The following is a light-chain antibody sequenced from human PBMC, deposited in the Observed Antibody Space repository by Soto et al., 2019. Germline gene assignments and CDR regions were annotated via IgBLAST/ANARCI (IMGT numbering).Light chain of an antibody. CDR2: DAS. V-gene: IGKV3-11*01. CDR1: QSVSSY. J-gene: IGKJ1*01. CDR3: QQRSNWPGT. Sequence: EIVLTQSPATLSLSPGERASLSCRASQSVSSYLAWYQQKPGQAPRLLIYDASNRATGIPARFSGSGSGTDFTLTISGLEPEDFVVYYCQQRSNWPGTFGQGTKVDI.